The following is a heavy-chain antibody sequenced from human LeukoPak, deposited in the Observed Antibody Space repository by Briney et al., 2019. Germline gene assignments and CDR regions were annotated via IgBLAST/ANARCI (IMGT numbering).Heavy chain of an antibody. Sequence: GRSLRLSCAASGFTFDDYAMHWVRQAPGKGLEWVSGISWNSGSIGYADSVKGRFTISRDNAKNSLYLQMNSLRAEDTALYYCAKVPGPFMITFGGVIGGAFDIWGQGTMVTVSS. V-gene: IGHV3-9*01. CDR3: AKVPGPFMITFGGVIGGAFDI. CDR2: ISWNSGSI. D-gene: IGHD3-16*01. CDR1: GFTFDDYA. J-gene: IGHJ3*02.